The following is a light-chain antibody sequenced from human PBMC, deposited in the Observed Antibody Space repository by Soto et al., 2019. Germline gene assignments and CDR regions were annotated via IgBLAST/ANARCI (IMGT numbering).Light chain of an antibody. CDR2: DVN. V-gene: IGLV2-8*01. Sequence: QSVLTQPPSASGSPGRSVAISCTGTSSDVGGYNYVSWYQQHPGKAPKLMIYDVNKRPSGVPDRFSGSKSGNTASLIVSGLQAQDQDASYCSSYAGSSNVFGTGTKVTV. CDR3: SSYAGSSNV. J-gene: IGLJ1*01. CDR1: SSDVGGYNY.